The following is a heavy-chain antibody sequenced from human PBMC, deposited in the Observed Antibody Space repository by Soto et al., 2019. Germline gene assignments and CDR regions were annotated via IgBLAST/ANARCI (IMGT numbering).Heavy chain of an antibody. D-gene: IGHD6-19*01. V-gene: IGHV4-59*01. CDR1: GGSISSYY. CDR2: IYYNGGT. J-gene: IGHJ4*02. Sequence: SETLSLTCTVSGGSISSYYWSWIWQSPGKGLEWIGYIYYNGGTNYSPSLKSRVTISVDTSKKQFSLKLSSVTAADTAVYYCAAYTSGWSFDYWGQGTLVTVSS. CDR3: AAYTSGWSFDY.